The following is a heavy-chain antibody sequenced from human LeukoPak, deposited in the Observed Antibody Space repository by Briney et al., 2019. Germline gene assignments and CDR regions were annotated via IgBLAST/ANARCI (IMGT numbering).Heavy chain of an antibody. Sequence: GGSLRLSCSASGFTFSRFWMSWVRQAPGKGLEYVALIKQGGSEIYHMDSVKGRFTISRVDATNSLYLQMNSLRVEDTALYYCARDRVSESDSEGDYWGQGTLVTVSS. CDR1: GFTFSRFW. CDR3: ARDRVSESDSEGDY. D-gene: IGHD5/OR15-5a*01. CDR2: IKQGGSEI. J-gene: IGHJ4*02. V-gene: IGHV3-7*01.